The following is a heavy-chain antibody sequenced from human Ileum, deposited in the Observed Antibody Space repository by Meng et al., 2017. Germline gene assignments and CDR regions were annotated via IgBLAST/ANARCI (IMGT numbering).Heavy chain of an antibody. D-gene: IGHD3-10*01. Sequence: ASVKVSCKASGDRFTSHAITWVRQAPGQGPEWMGWISAYNGYTKYAQIFQGRVTMTTDTSTKTAYMELRSLTSDDTAVYYCARSKHFYGSGTSYKIPSEFDYWGHGTQV. V-gene: IGHV1-18*01. CDR1: GDRFTSHA. CDR2: ISAYNGYT. CDR3: ARSKHFYGSGTSYKIPSEFDY. J-gene: IGHJ4*01.